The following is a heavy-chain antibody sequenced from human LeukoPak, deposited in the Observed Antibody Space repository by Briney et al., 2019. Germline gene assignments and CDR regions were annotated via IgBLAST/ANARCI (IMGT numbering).Heavy chain of an antibody. CDR2: ISSTGSTP. CDR3: ARPISSWHVDDAFDV. V-gene: IGHV3-64*02. D-gene: IGHD6-13*01. J-gene: IGHJ3*01. Sequence: GESLRLSCVGSGFTFKDHAIHWVRQGPGKGLESISGISSTGSTPYYADSVRGRFTISRDNSRNTVFLQMDSLRIEDMATYYCARPISSWHVDDAFDVWGQGTMVTVSS. CDR1: GFTFKDHA.